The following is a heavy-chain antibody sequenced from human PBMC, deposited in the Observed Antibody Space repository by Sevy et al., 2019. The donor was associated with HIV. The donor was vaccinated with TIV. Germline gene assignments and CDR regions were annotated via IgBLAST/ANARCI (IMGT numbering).Heavy chain of an antibody. V-gene: IGHV4-38-2*02. J-gene: IGHJ4*02. CDR1: NYSISSGSY. D-gene: IGHD5-18*01. CDR3: AREDTSMALFDY. CDR2: FFHSGNT. Sequence: SETLSLTCTVFNYSISSGSYWGWIRQPPGKGLGWIGSFFHSGNTYYNLSLKSRVTISVDTSRNQFSLRLNSVTAADTAVYYCAREDTSMALFDYWGQGTLVTVSS.